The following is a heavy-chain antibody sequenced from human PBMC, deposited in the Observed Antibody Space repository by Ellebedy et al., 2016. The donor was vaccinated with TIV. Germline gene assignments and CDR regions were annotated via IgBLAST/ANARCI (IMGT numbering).Heavy chain of an antibody. CDR1: GGSVSSSSYY. CDR3: TRHLPLLLEAFDI. V-gene: IGHV4-39*01. J-gene: IGHJ3*02. D-gene: IGHD2-15*01. Sequence: SETLSLTXIVSGGSVSSSSYYWGWIRQPPGKGLEWIGSIYYSGSTYYNPSLKSRVTISVDTSKNQFSLRLTSVTAPDTAVYYCTRHLPLLLEAFDIWGQGTVVTVSS. CDR2: IYYSGST.